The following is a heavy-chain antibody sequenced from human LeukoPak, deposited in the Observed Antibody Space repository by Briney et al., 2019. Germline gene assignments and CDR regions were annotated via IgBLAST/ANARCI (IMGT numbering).Heavy chain of an antibody. V-gene: IGHV3-9*01. CDR1: SSDDYY. D-gene: IGHD6-13*01. CDR3: AKAYSSSWYTGFDY. Sequence: SSDDYYWSWIRQPPGKGLEWVSGISWNSGSIGYADSVKGRFTISRDNAKNSLYLQMNSLRAEDTALYYCAKAYSSSWYTGFDYWGQGTLVTVSS. CDR2: ISWNSGSI. J-gene: IGHJ4*02.